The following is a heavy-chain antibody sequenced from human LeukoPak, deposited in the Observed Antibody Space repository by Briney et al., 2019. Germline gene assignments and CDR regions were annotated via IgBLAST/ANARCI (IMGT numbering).Heavy chain of an antibody. CDR2: ISAYNGNT. J-gene: IGHJ6*02. Sequence: ASVKVCCKASGYTFTSYGISWVRQAPGQGLEWMGWISAYNGNTNYAQKLQGRVTMTTDTSTSTAYMELRSLRSDDTAVYYCASFPNAAAGPDYYYYGMDVWGQGTTVTVSS. V-gene: IGHV1-18*01. CDR3: ASFPNAAAGPDYYYYGMDV. D-gene: IGHD6-13*01. CDR1: GYTFTSYG.